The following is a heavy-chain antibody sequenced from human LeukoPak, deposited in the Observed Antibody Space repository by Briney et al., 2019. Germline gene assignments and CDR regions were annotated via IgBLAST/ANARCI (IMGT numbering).Heavy chain of an antibody. D-gene: IGHD2-8*02. V-gene: IGHV3-23*01. CDR1: GFTFSTFA. J-gene: IGHJ4*02. Sequence: GGSLRLSFAASGFTFSTFAMIWVPQPPGKGLGWVSSIFPSGGEIHYADSVRGRFTISRDNSKSHLSLQMNSLRAEDTAIYYCATYRQVLLPFESWGQGTLVTVSS. CDR3: ATYRQVLLPFES. CDR2: IFPSGGEI.